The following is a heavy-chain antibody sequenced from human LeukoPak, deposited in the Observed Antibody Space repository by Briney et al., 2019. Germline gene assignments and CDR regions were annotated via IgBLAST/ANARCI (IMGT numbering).Heavy chain of an antibody. CDR3: ARDYGDYGDPFDY. CDR1: GFTFSDYY. J-gene: IGHJ4*02. Sequence: GGSLRLSCAASGFTFSDYYMTWIRQAPGKGLEWVSDISRTGDNTNYADSVKGRFTISRDNAKNSLYLQMNSLRAEDTAVYYCARDYGDYGDPFDYWGQGTLVTVSS. CDR2: ISRTGDNT. V-gene: IGHV3-11*06. D-gene: IGHD4-17*01.